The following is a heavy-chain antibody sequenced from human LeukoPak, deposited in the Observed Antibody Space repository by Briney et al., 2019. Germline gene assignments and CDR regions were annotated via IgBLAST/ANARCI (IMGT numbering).Heavy chain of an antibody. CDR1: GFTFSSYA. CDR2: IHYSGIT. CDR3: ARSLSYGQLSYYGLDV. Sequence: GSLRLSCAASGFTFSSYAMSWVRQAPGKGLEWIGNIHYSGITYYNPSLKSRATISVDTSKNQFSLMLSSVTAADTAVYYCARSLSYGQLSYYGLDVWGQGTTVTVSS. D-gene: IGHD6-13*01. V-gene: IGHV4-38-2*01. J-gene: IGHJ6*02.